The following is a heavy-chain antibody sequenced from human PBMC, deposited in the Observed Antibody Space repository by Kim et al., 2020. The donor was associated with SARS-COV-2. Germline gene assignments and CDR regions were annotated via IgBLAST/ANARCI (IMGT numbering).Heavy chain of an antibody. J-gene: IGHJ3*02. D-gene: IGHD3-3*01. Sequence: KSRDTISADTSKNQFSLKLSSVTAADTAVYYCARDRGITIFGVVIADAFDIWGQGTMVTVSS. CDR3: ARDRGITIFGVVIADAFDI. V-gene: IGHV4-31*02.